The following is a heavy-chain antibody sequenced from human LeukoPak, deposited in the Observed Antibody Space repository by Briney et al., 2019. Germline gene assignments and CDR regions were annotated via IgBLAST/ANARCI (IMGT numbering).Heavy chain of an antibody. J-gene: IGHJ4*02. CDR3: AKDREGDIVGETGYFDY. V-gene: IGHV3-9*01. CDR2: INWNGGSM. CDR1: GFTFDDYA. D-gene: IGHD1-26*01. Sequence: GRSLRLSCAASGFTFDDYAMHWVRQAPGEGLEWVSGINWNGGSMGYADSVKGRFTISRDNAKKTLSLQMNSLRDEDTALYYCAKDREGDIVGETGYFDYWGQGILVTVSS.